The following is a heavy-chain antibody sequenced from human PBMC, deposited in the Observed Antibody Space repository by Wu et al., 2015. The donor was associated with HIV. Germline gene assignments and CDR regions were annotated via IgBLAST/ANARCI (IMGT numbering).Heavy chain of an antibody. D-gene: IGHD5-12*01. J-gene: IGHJ3*01. CDR1: GGTFSSRA. Sequence: QVQLVQSGAEVKKPGSSVKVSYKASGGTFSSRAISWVRQAPGQGLEWMGRIIPIFDRIHYKQKFQGRVFITADEATSTVYMELSSLSSDDTAVYYCVGPYTGYAYDTFDVWARGHWSPSLQ. V-gene: IGHV1-69*13. CDR2: IIPIFDRI. CDR3: VGPYTGYAYDTFDV.